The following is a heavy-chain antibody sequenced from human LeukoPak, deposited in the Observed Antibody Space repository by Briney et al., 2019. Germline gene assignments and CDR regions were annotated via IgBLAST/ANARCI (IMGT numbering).Heavy chain of an antibody. D-gene: IGHD4-11*01. J-gene: IGHJ5*02. CDR3: ARALHSNEIIWFDP. V-gene: IGHV4-30-4*07. CDR2: IYYSGST. Sequence: PSQTLSLTCAVSGGSISSGGYSWSWIRQPPGKGLEWIGYIYYSGSTYYNPSLKSRVTISVDTSKNQFSLKLSSVTAADTAVYYCARALHSNEIIWFDPWGQGTLVTVSS. CDR1: GGSISSGGYS.